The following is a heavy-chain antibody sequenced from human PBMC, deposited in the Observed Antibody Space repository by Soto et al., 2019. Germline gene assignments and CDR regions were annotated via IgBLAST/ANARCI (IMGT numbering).Heavy chain of an antibody. J-gene: IGHJ4*02. Sequence: PGESLKISCQGSGFTFTRYWIGWVRQMPGKGLEWMGIIYPGDSDTRYSPSFQGHVAISADKSISTAYLQWSSLKASDTAMYYCARTTSSSPNADYWGQGTLVTVSS. D-gene: IGHD6-6*01. CDR2: IYPGDSDT. CDR1: GFTFTRYW. V-gene: IGHV5-51*01. CDR3: ARTTSSSPNADY.